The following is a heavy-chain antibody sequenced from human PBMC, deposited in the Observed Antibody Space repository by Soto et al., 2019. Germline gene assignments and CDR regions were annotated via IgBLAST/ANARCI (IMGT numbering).Heavy chain of an antibody. J-gene: IGHJ4*02. D-gene: IGHD6-19*01. V-gene: IGHV3-23*01. CDR2: ISGSGGST. Sequence: PVGSLRLSCAASVFTFSSYAMSWVRHSPGKGLEWVSAISGSGGSTYYADSVKGRFTISRDNSKNTLYLQMNSLRAEDTAVYYCAKTNTAKAVDGYFEYWGQGTLVTVSS. CDR3: AKTNTAKAVDGYFEY. CDR1: VFTFSSYA.